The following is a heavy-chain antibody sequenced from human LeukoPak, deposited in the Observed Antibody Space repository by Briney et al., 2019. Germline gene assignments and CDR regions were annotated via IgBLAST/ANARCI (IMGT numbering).Heavy chain of an antibody. J-gene: IGHJ5*02. V-gene: IGHV3-30*18. Sequence: GGSLRLSCAASGITFRSYGMHWVRQAPGKGLEWVAVISYDGSHKYYADSVKGRFSISRDNSKNTLYLQMNSLRADNTAVYYCAKGARGDTVTSIVGLNWFDPWGQGTLVTVSS. CDR1: GITFRSYG. CDR3: AKGARGDTVTSIVGLNWFDP. D-gene: IGHD4-17*01. CDR2: ISYDGSHK.